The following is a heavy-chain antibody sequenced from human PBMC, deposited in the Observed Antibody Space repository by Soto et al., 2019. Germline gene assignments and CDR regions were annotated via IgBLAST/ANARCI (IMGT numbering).Heavy chain of an antibody. V-gene: IGHV4-30-4*08. CDR1: GVSISRTSYS. D-gene: IGHD6-19*01. J-gene: IGHJ5*02. Sequence: SETLSLTCNVSGVSISRTSYSWSWIRQPPGKGLECVGFIDHRGSPYYNPSLKGRGTISLDTAKNHFSLKLTSVTAADTAVYYCARGGSGCQALNWFDHWGQGTLVTVSS. CDR3: ARGGSGCQALNWFDH. CDR2: IDHRGSP.